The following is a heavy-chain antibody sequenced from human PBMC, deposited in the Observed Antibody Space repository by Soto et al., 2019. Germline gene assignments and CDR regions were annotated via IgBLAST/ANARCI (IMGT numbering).Heavy chain of an antibody. Sequence: GASVKLSCKASGYPFTTYAMHWVRQAPGQRLEWMGWINAGNGNTKYSQKFQDRVTITRDTSASTAYMELSSLRSEDTAVYYCASEELLGYYYYGLDVWGQGTTVTVSS. J-gene: IGHJ6*02. V-gene: IGHV1-3*01. D-gene: IGHD3-10*01. CDR1: GYPFTTYA. CDR3: ASEELLGYYYYGLDV. CDR2: INAGNGNT.